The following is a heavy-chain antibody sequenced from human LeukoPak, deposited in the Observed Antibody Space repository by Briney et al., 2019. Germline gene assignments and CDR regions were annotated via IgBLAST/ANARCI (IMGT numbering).Heavy chain of an antibody. V-gene: IGHV3-33*07. D-gene: IGHD6-13*01. CDR1: GFTFSRYA. CDR3: ARTYSSSWFDY. J-gene: IGHJ4*02. Sequence: GRSLRLSCAASGFTFSRYAMYWVRQAPGKGLEWVAVIWHDGSNEYYADSVKGRFTISRDNSKNTLYLQMNSLRAEDTAVYYCARTYSSSWFDYWGQGTLVTVPS. CDR2: IWHDGSNE.